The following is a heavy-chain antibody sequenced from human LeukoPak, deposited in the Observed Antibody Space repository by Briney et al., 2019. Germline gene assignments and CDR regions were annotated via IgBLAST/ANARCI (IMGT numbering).Heavy chain of an antibody. D-gene: IGHD2-15*01. CDR1: GFTFSDYY. J-gene: IGHJ4*02. V-gene: IGHV3-11*01. Sequence: GGSLRLSCAASGFTFSDYYMSWIRQAPGKGLEWVSYISSSGSTIYYADSVKGRFTISRDNAKNSLYLQMSSLRAEDTAVYYCARDYRAATSSIGSGLAYWGQGTLVTVSS. CDR2: ISSSGSTI. CDR3: ARDYRAATSSIGSGLAY.